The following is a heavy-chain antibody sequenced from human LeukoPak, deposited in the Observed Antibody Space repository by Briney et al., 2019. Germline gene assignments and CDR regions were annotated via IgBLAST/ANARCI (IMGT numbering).Heavy chain of an antibody. CDR3: ARMYYYGSGSYYRLSNYFDY. J-gene: IGHJ4*02. CDR1: GGSISSYY. Sequence: PSETLSLTCTVSGGSISSYYWSWIRQPAGKGLEWIGRIYTSGSTNYNPSLKSRVTMSVDTSKNQFSLKLSSVTAADTAVYYCARMYYYGSGSYYRLSNYFDYWGQGTLVTVSS. CDR2: IYTSGST. D-gene: IGHD3-10*01. V-gene: IGHV4-4*07.